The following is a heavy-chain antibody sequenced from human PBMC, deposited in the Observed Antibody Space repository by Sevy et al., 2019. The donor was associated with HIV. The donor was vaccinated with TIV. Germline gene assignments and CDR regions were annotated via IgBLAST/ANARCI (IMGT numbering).Heavy chain of an antibody. CDR2: LWSHGPRE. J-gene: IGHJ3*01. CDR1: GFTFSNYA. CDR3: AKEDDAFDV. V-gene: IGHV3-33*03. Sequence: GGSLRLSCAGSGFTFSNYAMHWVRQAPGKGLECVAGLWSHGPREYYADFAKGRFTISRDNSKNTVYLHMDSLRTDDMDVYYCAKEDDAFDVWGQGTMVTVSS.